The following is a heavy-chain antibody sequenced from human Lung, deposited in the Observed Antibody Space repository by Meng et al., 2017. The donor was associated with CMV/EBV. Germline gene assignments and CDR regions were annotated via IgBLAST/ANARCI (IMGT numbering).Heavy chain of an antibody. CDR2: INHSGNT. CDR1: GGSFSEYD. V-gene: IGHV4-34*01. Sequence: SXTXSLTCAIYGGSFSEYDWSWIRQSPGKGLEWIGEINHSGNTTYNPSLKSRATISIDASKRQFSLKLYSVTAADTAVYYCARRSPNWGLGYLGQGPLVTVSS. CDR3: ARRSPNWGLGY. D-gene: IGHD7-27*01. J-gene: IGHJ4*02.